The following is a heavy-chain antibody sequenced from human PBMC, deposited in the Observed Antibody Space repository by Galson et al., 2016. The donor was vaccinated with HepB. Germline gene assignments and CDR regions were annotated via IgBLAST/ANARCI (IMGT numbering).Heavy chain of an antibody. Sequence: SLRLSCAASGFIFSNAWMSWVRQAPGKGLEWVGRIKSKTDGGTTDYAAPVKGRFTISRDDSKNTLYLQMIGLKTEDTAVYYCTTDRVYSSSWYWNYYYYGMDVWGQGTTVTVSS. CDR3: TTDRVYSSSWYWNYYYYGMDV. J-gene: IGHJ6*02. CDR2: IKSKTDGGTT. CDR1: GFIFSNAW. V-gene: IGHV3-15*01. D-gene: IGHD6-13*01.